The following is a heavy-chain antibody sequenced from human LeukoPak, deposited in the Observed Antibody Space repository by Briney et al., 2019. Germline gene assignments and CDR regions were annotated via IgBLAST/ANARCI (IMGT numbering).Heavy chain of an antibody. D-gene: IGHD2-8*01. V-gene: IGHV3-30*02. Sequence: QPGGSLRLSCAASGFTFSSYGMHWVRQAPGKGLEWVAFIRYDGSNKYYADSVKGRFTISRDNSKNTLYLQMNSLRAEDTAVYYCAKDFSDVLEYYFDYWGQGTLVTVSS. CDR2: IRYDGSNK. CDR3: AKDFSDVLEYYFDY. J-gene: IGHJ4*02. CDR1: GFTFSSYG.